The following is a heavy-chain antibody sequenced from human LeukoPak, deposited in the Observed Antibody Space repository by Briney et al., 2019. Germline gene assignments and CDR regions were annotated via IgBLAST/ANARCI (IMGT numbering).Heavy chain of an antibody. Sequence: KVSCKASGGTFSSYAISWVRQAPGQGLEWMGIIYPGDSETRYSPSFQGQVTISADKSISTAYLQWSSLEASDTAIYYCARQVEYTSSWYKYNWFDPWGQGTLVTVSS. D-gene: IGHD6-13*01. CDR2: IYPGDSET. CDR1: GGTFSSYA. J-gene: IGHJ5*02. CDR3: ARQVEYTSSWYKYNWFDP. V-gene: IGHV5-51*01.